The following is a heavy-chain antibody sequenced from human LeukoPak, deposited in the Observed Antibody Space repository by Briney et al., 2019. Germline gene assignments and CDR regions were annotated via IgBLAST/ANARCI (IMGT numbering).Heavy chain of an antibody. CDR3: AKDRWYDGESGYFDH. CDR1: GFTFSSST. D-gene: IGHD3-10*01. J-gene: IGHJ4*02. V-gene: IGHV3-21*04. Sequence: GGSLRLSCAASGFTFSSSTMTWVRQSPGKGLEWVSSISSSSTYIYYADSVKGRFIISRDNSNNTLYLRLNSLRAEDTAIYFCAKDRWYDGESGYFDHWGRGTLVTVSS. CDR2: ISSSSTYI.